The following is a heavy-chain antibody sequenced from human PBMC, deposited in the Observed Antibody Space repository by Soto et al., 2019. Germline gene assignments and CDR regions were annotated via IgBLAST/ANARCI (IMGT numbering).Heavy chain of an antibody. CDR2: INHSGST. D-gene: IGHD6-19*01. CDR3: ARGRYSSGWYRGWFDP. J-gene: IGHJ5*02. CDR1: GGSFSGYY. V-gene: IGHV4-34*01. Sequence: QVQLQQWGAGLLKPSETLSLTCAVYGGSFSGYYWSWIRQPPGKGLEWIGEINHSGSTNYNPSLKSRVTISVDTSKNQFSLKLSSVTAADTAVYYCARGRYSSGWYRGWFDPWCQGTLVTVSS.